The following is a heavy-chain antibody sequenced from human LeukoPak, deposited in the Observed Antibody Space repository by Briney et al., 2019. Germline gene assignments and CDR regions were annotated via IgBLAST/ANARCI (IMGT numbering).Heavy chain of an antibody. V-gene: IGHV4-4*07. Sequence: SETLSLTCTVSGGSINSYYWSWIRQPAGKGLEWIGRIYSSGNTNYNPSLKSRVTMSVDTSRNQFSLKLSSVTAADTAVYYCARGRDGYNVRRWDVVDYWGQGTLVTVSS. D-gene: IGHD5-24*01. J-gene: IGHJ4*02. CDR1: GGSINSYY. CDR2: IYSSGNT. CDR3: ARGRDGYNVRRWDVVDY.